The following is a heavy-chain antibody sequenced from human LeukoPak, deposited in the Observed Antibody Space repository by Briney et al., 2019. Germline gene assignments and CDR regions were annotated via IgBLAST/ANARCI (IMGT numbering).Heavy chain of an antibody. CDR1: GFSLDDYG. CDR3: ARGQYYYDSSGYYTPGY. Sequence: GGSLRLSCAASGFSLDDYGMSWVRQAPGKGLEWVSGINWNGGSTGYADSVKGRFTISRDNAKNSLYLQMNSLRAEDTALYYCARGQYYYDSSGYYTPGYWGQGTLVTVSS. D-gene: IGHD3-22*01. V-gene: IGHV3-20*04. CDR2: INWNGGST. J-gene: IGHJ4*02.